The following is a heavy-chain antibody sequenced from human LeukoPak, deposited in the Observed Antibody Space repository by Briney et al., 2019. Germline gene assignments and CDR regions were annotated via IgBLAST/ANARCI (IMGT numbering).Heavy chain of an antibody. V-gene: IGHV4-61*02. D-gene: IGHD6-6*01. CDR1: GGSISSGSYY. Sequence: PSETLSLXCTVSGGSISSGSYYWSWIRQPAGKGLEWIGRIYTCGSTNYNPSLKSRVTISVDTSKNQFSLKLSSVTAADTAVYYCARDSSIAARYYYYYYMDVWGKGTTVTVSS. CDR3: ARDSSIAARYYYYYYMDV. J-gene: IGHJ6*03. CDR2: IYTCGST.